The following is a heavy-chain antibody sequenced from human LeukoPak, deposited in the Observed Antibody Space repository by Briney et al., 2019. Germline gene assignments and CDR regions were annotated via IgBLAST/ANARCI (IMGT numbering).Heavy chain of an antibody. CDR2: ITGSGDRI. Sequence: PGGSLRLSCAVSGFTFISYAMSWVRQAPGKGLEWVSAITGSGDRIYHADSVKGRFTISRDNSKNTLFLQVNSLRVEDTAVYYCARSAYGTLSVGGWGQGTLVTVSS. J-gene: IGHJ4*02. D-gene: IGHD3-16*01. CDR3: ARSAYGTLSVGG. V-gene: IGHV3-23*01. CDR1: GFTFISYA.